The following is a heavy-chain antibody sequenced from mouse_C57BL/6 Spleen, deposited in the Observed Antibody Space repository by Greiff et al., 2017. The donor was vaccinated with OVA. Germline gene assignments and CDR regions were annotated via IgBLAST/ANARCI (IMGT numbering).Heavy chain of an antibody. CDR2: IHPSDSDT. CDR3: ATEGRKVPFAY. V-gene: IGHV1-74*01. J-gene: IGHJ3*01. CDR1: GYTFTSYW. Sequence: QVQLQQPGAELVKPGASVKVSCKASGYTFTSYWMHWVKQRPGQGLEWIGRIHPSDSDTNYNQKFKGKATLTVDKSSSTSYMQLSSLTSEDSAVDYCATEGRKVPFAYWGQGTLVTVSA.